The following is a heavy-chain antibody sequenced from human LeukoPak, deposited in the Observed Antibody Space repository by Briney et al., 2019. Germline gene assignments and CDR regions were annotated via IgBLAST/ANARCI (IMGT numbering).Heavy chain of an antibody. J-gene: IGHJ4*02. CDR2: ISSNGGTT. CDR1: GFTFSSYA. CDR3: ARAASFDY. Sequence: SGGSLRLSCAASGFTFSSYAMHWVRHAPGKGLEYVSGISSNGGTTYDADSVKGRFTISRDNSKNTLYLQMGSLRADDMAVYYCARAASFDYWGQGTLVTVSS. V-gene: IGHV3-64*02.